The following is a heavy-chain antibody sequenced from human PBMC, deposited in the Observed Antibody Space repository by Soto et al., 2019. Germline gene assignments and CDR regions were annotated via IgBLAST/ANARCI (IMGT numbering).Heavy chain of an antibody. J-gene: IGHJ6*02. Sequence: ASVKVSCKASGYTFTSYGISWVRQAPGQGLEWMGWISAYNGNTNYAQKLQGRVTMTTDTSTSTAYMELRSLRSDDTAVYYCATLIAAAGTSHYYYYGMDVWGQGTTVTVYS. CDR3: ATLIAAAGTSHYYYYGMDV. V-gene: IGHV1-18*04. CDR2: ISAYNGNT. D-gene: IGHD6-13*01. CDR1: GYTFTSYG.